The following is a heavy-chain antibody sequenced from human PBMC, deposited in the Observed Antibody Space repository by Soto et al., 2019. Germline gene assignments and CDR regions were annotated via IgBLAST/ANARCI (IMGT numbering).Heavy chain of an antibody. J-gene: IGHJ5*02. CDR1: GGSISSSSYY. V-gene: IGHV4-39*01. CDR2: IYYSGST. D-gene: IGHD6-6*01. Sequence: SETLSLTCIVSGGSISSSSYYWGWIRQPPGKGLVWIGRIYYSGSTYYNPSLKSRVPISVDPSKNKFSLHLCAVTAADTAVFYCARHRARNRYGPWGQGNLVTVSS. CDR3: ARHRARNRYGP.